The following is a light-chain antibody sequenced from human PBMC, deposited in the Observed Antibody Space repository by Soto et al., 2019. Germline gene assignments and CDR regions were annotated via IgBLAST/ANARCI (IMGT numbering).Light chain of an antibody. J-gene: IGLJ1*01. CDR2: EGS. V-gene: IGLV2-23*01. Sequence: QSVLTQPASVSGSPGQSITISCTGTSSDVGTYNLVSWYQQYPGNAPRLMIFEGSKRPSGVFNCFSSAKSGSTDSLTISGLHAEDEADFYCCSCAGGSIHVFGTGGTVIV. CDR1: SSDVGTYNL. CDR3: CSCAGGSIHV.